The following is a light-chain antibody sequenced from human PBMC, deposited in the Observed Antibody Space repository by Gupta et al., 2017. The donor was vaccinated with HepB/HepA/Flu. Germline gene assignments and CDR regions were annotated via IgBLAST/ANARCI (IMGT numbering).Light chain of an antibody. J-gene: IGKJ4*01. V-gene: IGKV1-39*01. CDR3: QQSYNTPRLT. CDR2: AGS. Sequence: DIQMTQSPSSLSASVGDRVHITRRASPSISSYLNWYQQKPRKAPKLLIYAGSRLESGVPSRFSGSGAGTDFTLTISSLQPEDFATYYCQQSYNTPRLTFGGGTKVEIK. CDR1: PSISSY.